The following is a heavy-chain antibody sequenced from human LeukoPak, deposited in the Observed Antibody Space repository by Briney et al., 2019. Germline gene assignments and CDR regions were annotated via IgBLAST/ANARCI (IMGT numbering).Heavy chain of an antibody. J-gene: IGHJ4*02. CDR3: AKASSYGSMSYDFDS. CDR1: GFTFSSYA. Sequence: PGGSLRLSCAASGFTFSSYAMSWDRQAPGKGLEWVSAISGSGGSTYYADSVKGRFTISRDNSKNTLYLQMNSLRAEDTAVYYCAKASSYGSMSYDFDSWGQGTLVTVSS. D-gene: IGHD3-10*01. CDR2: ISGSGGST. V-gene: IGHV3-23*01.